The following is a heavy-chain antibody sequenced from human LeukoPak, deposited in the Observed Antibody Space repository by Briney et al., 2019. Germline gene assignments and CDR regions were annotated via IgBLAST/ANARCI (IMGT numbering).Heavy chain of an antibody. V-gene: IGHV3-13*04. Sequence: GGSLRLSCAASGFTFSSYDMHWVRQATGKGLEWVSAIGTAGDTYYPGSVKGRFTISRENAKNSLYLQMNSLRAGDTAVYYCAREAQGGLTGSYYYHGMDVWGQGTTVTVSS. D-gene: IGHD3-9*01. CDR3: AREAQGGLTGSYYYHGMDV. CDR2: IGTAGDT. CDR1: GFTFSSYD. J-gene: IGHJ6*02.